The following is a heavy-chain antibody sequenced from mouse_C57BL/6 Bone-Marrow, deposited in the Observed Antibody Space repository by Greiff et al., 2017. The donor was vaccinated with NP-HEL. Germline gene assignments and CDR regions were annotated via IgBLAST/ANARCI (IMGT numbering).Heavy chain of an antibody. CDR2: IDPENGDT. Sequence: VQLQQSGAELVRPGASVKLSCTASGFNIKDDYMHWVKQRPEQGLEWIGWIDPENGDTEYASKFPGTATITADTSSNTAYLQLSSLTSEDTAVYYCTTYYYGRGYAMDYWGQGTSVTVSS. D-gene: IGHD1-1*01. V-gene: IGHV14-4*01. CDR1: GFNIKDDY. CDR3: TTYYYGRGYAMDY. J-gene: IGHJ4*01.